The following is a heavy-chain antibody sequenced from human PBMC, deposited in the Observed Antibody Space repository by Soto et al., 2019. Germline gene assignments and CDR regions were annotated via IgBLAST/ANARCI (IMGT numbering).Heavy chain of an antibody. V-gene: IGHV3-11*06. J-gene: IGHJ4*02. Sequence: GGSLRLSCAASGFSFSDYYMSWIRQAPGKTLEYISYITSSGKFTHHADSVKGRLTISRDNAKNSVFLQMNSLRVDDTGIYYCARFSAAGRVFDYWGQGTPVSVTS. CDR1: GFSFSDYY. CDR2: ITSSGKFT. D-gene: IGHD6-13*01. CDR3: ARFSAAGRVFDY.